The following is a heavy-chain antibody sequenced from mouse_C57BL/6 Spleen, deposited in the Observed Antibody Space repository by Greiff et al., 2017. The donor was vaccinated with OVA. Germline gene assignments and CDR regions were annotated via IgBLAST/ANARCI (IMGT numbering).Heavy chain of an antibody. D-gene: IGHD1-1*01. V-gene: IGHV1-82*01. CDR2: IYPGDGDT. CDR3: ARDSRGAMDY. Sequence: VKLMESGPELVKPGASVKISCKASGYAFSSSWMNWVKQRPGKGLEWIGRIYPGDGDTNYNGKFKGKATLTADKSSSTAYMQLSSLTSEDSAVYFCARDSRGAMDYWGQGTSVTVSS. J-gene: IGHJ4*01. CDR1: GYAFSSSW.